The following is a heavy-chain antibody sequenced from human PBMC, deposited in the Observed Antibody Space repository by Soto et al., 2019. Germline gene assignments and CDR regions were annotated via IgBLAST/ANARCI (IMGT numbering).Heavy chain of an antibody. J-gene: IGHJ4*02. Sequence: QVQLVQSGAEVKKPGSSVKVSCKASGGTFSSYSINWVRQAPGQGLEWMGEIIPIFGTANYAQKFQGRVTITADESPSIAYMELSSLRSDDTAVYYYATDGGRHSGGIDYWGQGSLVTVPS. CDR1: GGTFSSYS. D-gene: IGHD1-26*01. CDR2: IIPIFGTA. V-gene: IGHV1-69*01. CDR3: ATDGGRHSGGIDY.